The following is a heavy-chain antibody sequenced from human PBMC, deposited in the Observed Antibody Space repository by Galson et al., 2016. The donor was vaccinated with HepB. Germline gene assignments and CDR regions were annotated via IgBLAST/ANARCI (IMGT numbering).Heavy chain of an antibody. CDR1: GDSISSGGYS. D-gene: IGHD3-10*01. Sequence: TLSLTCAVSGDSISSGGYSWSWIRQPPGKGLEWIGYIYHSGSSYYNPSPKSRVTISVDRSKNQFSLKLSSVTAADTAVYYCARTWGSGRATGFDSWGQGTLVTVSS. CDR2: IYHSGSS. V-gene: IGHV4-30-2*01. J-gene: IGHJ4*02. CDR3: ARTWGSGRATGFDS.